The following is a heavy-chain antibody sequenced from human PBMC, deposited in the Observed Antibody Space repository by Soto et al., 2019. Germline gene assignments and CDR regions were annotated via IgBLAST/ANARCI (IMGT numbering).Heavy chain of an antibody. Sequence: SETLSLTCTVSGDSVSTGSKYWSWSRQPPGKALEWIAYIYSSGSTNYNPSLKSRVTISRDTSKNQFSLKMTSVTAEDTAVYYCARSGGGSGWLGGQGTLVTVSS. CDR2: IYSSGST. CDR1: GDSVSTGSKY. J-gene: IGHJ4*02. D-gene: IGHD6-19*01. V-gene: IGHV4-61*01. CDR3: ARSGGGSGWL.